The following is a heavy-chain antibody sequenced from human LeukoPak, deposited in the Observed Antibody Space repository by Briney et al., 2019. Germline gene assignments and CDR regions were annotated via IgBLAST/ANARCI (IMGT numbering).Heavy chain of an antibody. D-gene: IGHD3-10*01. CDR1: GGTFSSYA. Sequence: SVKVSCKASGGTFSSYAISWVRQAPGQGLEWMGRIIPILGIANYAQRFQGRVTITADKSTSTAYMELSSLRSEDTAVYYCARVDGSGIDYWGQGTLVTVSS. V-gene: IGHV1-69*04. CDR3: ARVDGSGIDY. CDR2: IIPILGIA. J-gene: IGHJ4*02.